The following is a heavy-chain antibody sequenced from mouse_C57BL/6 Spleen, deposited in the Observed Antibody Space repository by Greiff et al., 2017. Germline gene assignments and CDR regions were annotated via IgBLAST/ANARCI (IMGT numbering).Heavy chain of an antibody. Sequence: QVQLKQPGAELVKPGASVKLSCKASGYTFTSYWMHWVKQRPGQGLEWIGMIHPNSGSTNYNEKFKSKATLTVDKSSSTAYMQLSSLTSEDSAVYYCARWDTVVALFDYWGQGTTLTVSS. V-gene: IGHV1-64*01. D-gene: IGHD1-1*01. CDR3: ARWDTVVALFDY. J-gene: IGHJ2*01. CDR2: IHPNSGST. CDR1: GYTFTSYW.